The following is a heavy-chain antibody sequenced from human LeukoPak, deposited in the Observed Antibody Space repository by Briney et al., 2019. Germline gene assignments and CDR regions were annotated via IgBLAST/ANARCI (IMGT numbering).Heavy chain of an antibody. Sequence: SETLSLTCSVSGGSISNYYWSWIRQPPGKGLEWIGYIFSRGSSNYSPSLKSRVTISVDTSKNQFSLKLSSVTAADTAVYYCARASDSSGYYDLDDWGQGTLVTASS. CDR2: IFSRGSS. V-gene: IGHV4-59*01. J-gene: IGHJ4*02. D-gene: IGHD3-22*01. CDR3: ARASDSSGYYDLDD. CDR1: GGSISNYY.